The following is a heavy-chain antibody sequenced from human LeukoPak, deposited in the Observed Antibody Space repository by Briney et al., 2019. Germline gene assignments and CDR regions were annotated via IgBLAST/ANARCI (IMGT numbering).Heavy chain of an antibody. V-gene: IGHV4-39*01. CDR2: IYYSGST. CDR1: GGSISSSSYY. CDR3: ARHFYGGFDCPFDY. Sequence: SETLSLTCTVSGGSISSSSYYWGWIRQPPGKGLEWIGSIYYSGSTYYNPSLKSRVTISVDTSKNQFSLKLSSVTAADTAMYYCARHFYGGFDCPFDYWGQGTLVTVSS. D-gene: IGHD4-23*01. J-gene: IGHJ4*02.